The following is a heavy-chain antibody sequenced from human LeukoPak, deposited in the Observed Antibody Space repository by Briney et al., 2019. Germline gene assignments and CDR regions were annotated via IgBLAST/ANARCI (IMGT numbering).Heavy chain of an antibody. J-gene: IGHJ4*02. Sequence: ASVKVSCKASRYTFTGYYMHWVRQAPGQGLEWMGWINPNSGGTNYAQKFQGRVTMTRDTSISTAYMELSRLRSDDTAVYYCARDWPVVVVAATLNYFDYWGQGTLVTVSS. CDR3: ARDWPVVVVAATLNYFDY. V-gene: IGHV1-2*02. CDR1: RYTFTGYY. CDR2: INPNSGGT. D-gene: IGHD2-15*01.